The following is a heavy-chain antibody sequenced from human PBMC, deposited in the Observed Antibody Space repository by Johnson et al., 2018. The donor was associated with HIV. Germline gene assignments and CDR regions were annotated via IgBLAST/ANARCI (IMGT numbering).Heavy chain of an antibody. Sequence: VQLVESGGGVVQPGRSLRLSCAASGFTFSSYAMHWVRQAPGKGLEWVSYISSSGSTIYYADSVKGRFTISRDNSKNTLYLQMNSLSAEDTAVYYCAKPLVGATRDDAFDVWGQGTMVTVSS. V-gene: IGHV3-48*01. CDR2: ISSSGSTI. J-gene: IGHJ3*01. CDR3: AKPLVGATRDDAFDV. CDR1: GFTFSSYA. D-gene: IGHD1-26*01.